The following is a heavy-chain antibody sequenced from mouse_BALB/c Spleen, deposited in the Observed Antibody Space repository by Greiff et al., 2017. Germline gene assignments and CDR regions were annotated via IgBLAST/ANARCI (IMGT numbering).Heavy chain of an antibody. CDR3: ARSGGYYAMDY. CDR1: GFTFSSFG. D-gene: IGHD3-1*01. Sequence: EVKLVESGGGLVQPGGSRKLSCAASGFTFSSFGMHWVRQAPEKGLEWVAYISSGSSTIYYADTVKGRFTISRDNPKNTLFLQMTSLRSEDTAMYCCARSGGYYAMDYWGQGTSVTVSS. CDR2: ISSGSSTI. V-gene: IGHV5-17*02. J-gene: IGHJ4*01.